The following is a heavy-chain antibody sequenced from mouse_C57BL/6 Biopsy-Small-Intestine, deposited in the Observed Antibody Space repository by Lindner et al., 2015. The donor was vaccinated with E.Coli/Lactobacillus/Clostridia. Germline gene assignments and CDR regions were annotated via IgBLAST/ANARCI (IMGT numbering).Heavy chain of an antibody. V-gene: IGHV5-17*01. D-gene: IGHD2-1*01. CDR2: ISGGSSTI. CDR1: GFTFSDYG. CDR3: ARRYYGNYEYFDV. Sequence: VQLQESGGGLVKPGGSLKLSCAASGFTFSDYGMHWVRQAPEKGLEWVAYISGGSSTIYYADTVKGRFTISRDNAKNTLFLQMTSLRSEDTAMYHCARRYYGNYEYFDVWGTRTTVTVSS. J-gene: IGHJ1*03.